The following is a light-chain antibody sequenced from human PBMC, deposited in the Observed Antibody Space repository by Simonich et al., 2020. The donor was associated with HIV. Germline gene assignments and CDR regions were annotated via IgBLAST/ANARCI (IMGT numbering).Light chain of an antibody. CDR2: DVS. V-gene: IGLV2-14*03. CDR3: SSYAGSNTVV. CDR1: SSDVGGYNY. J-gene: IGLJ2*01. Sequence: QSALTQPASVSGSPGQSITISCPGTSSDVGGYNYVSWYQQHPGKAPKLMIYDVSNRPSGVSNRFSGSKSDNTASLTVSGLQAEDEANYYCSSYAGSNTVVFGGGTKLTVL.